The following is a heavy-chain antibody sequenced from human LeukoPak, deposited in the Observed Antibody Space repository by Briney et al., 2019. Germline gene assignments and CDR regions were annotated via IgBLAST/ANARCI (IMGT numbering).Heavy chain of an antibody. D-gene: IGHD4-11*01. J-gene: IGHJ5*02. CDR2: VDPEDGET. CDR3: ATDRRPTVTGGRPPRMPPTRNWFDP. Sequence: ASVRVSCKVSGYTLTELSMHRVRQAPGKGVGWLGGVDPEDGETIYAQKFQGRVTMTEDTSTDTAYMELSSLRSEDTAVYYCATDRRPTVTGGRPPRMPPTRNWFDPWGQGTLVTVSS. CDR1: GYTLTELS. V-gene: IGHV1-24*01.